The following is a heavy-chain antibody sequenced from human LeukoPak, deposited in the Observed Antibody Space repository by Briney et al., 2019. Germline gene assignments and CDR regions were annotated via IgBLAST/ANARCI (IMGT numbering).Heavy chain of an antibody. D-gene: IGHD6-19*01. CDR1: GFTFTTYN. V-gene: IGHV3-30-3*01. Sequence: GRSLRLSCAASGFTFTTYNIHWVRQAPGKGLEWVAVISYDESNIYYADSVKGRFTISRDNSKNTLYLQMNSLRVEDTAVYCCAREVGSGWFDYWGQGTLVTISS. J-gene: IGHJ4*02. CDR2: ISYDESNI. CDR3: AREVGSGWFDY.